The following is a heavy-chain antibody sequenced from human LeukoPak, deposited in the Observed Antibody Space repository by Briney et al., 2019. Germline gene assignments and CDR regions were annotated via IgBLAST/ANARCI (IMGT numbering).Heavy chain of an antibody. J-gene: IGHJ4*02. CDR2: ITGSGCGT. V-gene: IGHV3-23*01. Sequence: GGSLRLSCAASGFTFSNYAMSWVRQAPGKGLEWVSAITGSGCGTYYADSVKGRFTISRDNSKNTLYLQMNSLRAEDTAVYYCAKWGDYDVLTGYYDPDYWGQGTLVTVSS. CDR3: AKWGDYDVLTGYYDPDY. CDR1: GFTFSNYA. D-gene: IGHD3-9*01.